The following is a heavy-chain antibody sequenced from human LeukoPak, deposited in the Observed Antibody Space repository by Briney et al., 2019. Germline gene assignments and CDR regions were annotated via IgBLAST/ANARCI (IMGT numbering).Heavy chain of an antibody. J-gene: IGHJ6*02. Sequence: ASVKVSCKASGGTFTRYAISWVRQAPGQGLEWMGRIIPILGVTDYSQKFQGRVTITADKSTSTAYMELSSLRSEDTAVYYCARDLVDIVAKDYYYYGMDVWGQGTTVTVSS. V-gene: IGHV1-69*04. CDR3: ARDLVDIVAKDYYYYGMDV. D-gene: IGHD5-12*01. CDR2: IIPILGVT. CDR1: GGTFTRYA.